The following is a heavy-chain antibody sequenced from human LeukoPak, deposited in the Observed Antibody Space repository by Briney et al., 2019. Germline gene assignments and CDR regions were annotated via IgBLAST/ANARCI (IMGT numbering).Heavy chain of an antibody. CDR1: GYTFTSYG. D-gene: IGHD3-9*01. V-gene: IGHV1-18*01. Sequence: GASVKVSCKASGYTFTSYGISWVRQAPGQGLEWMGWISAYNGNTNYAQKLQGRVTMTTDTSTSTAYMELRSLRSDDTAVYYCARGTPSTYYDILTGYYLAPYYFDYWGQGTLVTVSS. CDR2: ISAYNGNT. CDR3: ARGTPSTYYDILTGYYLAPYYFDY. J-gene: IGHJ4*02.